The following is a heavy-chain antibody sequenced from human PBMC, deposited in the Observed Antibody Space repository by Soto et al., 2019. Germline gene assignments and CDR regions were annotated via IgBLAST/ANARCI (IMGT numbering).Heavy chain of an antibody. CDR3: ARDYGEPYQAFFDS. J-gene: IGHJ4*02. CDR2: IFYNGNT. V-gene: IGHV4-61*08. Sequence: QVQLQESGPGLVKPSETLSLTCSVSGGSVSVGDYYWSWIRQPPGKGLEWIWNIFYNGNTNYNPSLKSRATVSSETAKDQFSLTLTSVTASDTAVYYCARDYGEPYQAFFDSWGQGILVTVAS. CDR1: GGSVSVGDYY. D-gene: IGHD3-10*01.